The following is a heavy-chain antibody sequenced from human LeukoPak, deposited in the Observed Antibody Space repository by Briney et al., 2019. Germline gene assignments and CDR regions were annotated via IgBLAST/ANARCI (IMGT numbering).Heavy chain of an antibody. V-gene: IGHV4-39*01. CDR3: ARQLPTAAADTRGYFDY. J-gene: IGHJ4*02. Sequence: PSETLSLTCTVSGGSISPISSSTYYWGWIRQAPGKGLEWIGSLFYGENTHYNPSLKSRATLSVDSSKNQFSLKLTSVTAAGAAVYFCARQLPTAAADTRGYFDYWGQGTVVTVSS. D-gene: IGHD6-25*01. CDR2: LFYGENT. CDR1: GGSISPISSSTYY.